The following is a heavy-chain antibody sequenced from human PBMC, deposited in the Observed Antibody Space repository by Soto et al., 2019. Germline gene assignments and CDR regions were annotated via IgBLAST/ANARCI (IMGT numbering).Heavy chain of an antibody. D-gene: IGHD1-20*01. CDR2: IFYSGST. CDR3: ARHVGQLGITGTMGNFDY. J-gene: IGHJ4*02. V-gene: IGHV4-39*01. Sequence: SETLSLTCTVSGGSTSSSSYYWGWIRQPPGKGLEWIGNIFYSGSTYYNPSLKSRVTIFVDTSKDQFSLKLSSVTAADAAVYYCARHVGQLGITGTMGNFDYWGQGTVVTV. CDR1: GGSTSSSSYY.